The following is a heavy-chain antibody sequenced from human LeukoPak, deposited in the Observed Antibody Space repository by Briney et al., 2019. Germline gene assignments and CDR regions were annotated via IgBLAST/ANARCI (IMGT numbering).Heavy chain of an antibody. D-gene: IGHD6-13*01. CDR1: GFTFSDYY. V-gene: IGHV3-11*01. CDR3: AREVAAAAKLDY. J-gene: IGHJ4*02. CDR2: ISTSGNTI. Sequence: SGGSLRLSCAASGFTFSDYYMNWIRQAPGKGLEWISFISTSGNTIYYADSVKGRFTLSRDSAKNSLYPQMNSLRADDTAMYYCAREVAAAAKLDYWGQGTLVTVSS.